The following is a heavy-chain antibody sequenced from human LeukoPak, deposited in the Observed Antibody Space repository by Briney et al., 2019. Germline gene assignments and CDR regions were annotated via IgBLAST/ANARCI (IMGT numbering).Heavy chain of an antibody. CDR3: ARSGYNRFDY. CDR1: GFTFNTYA. V-gene: IGHV3-23*01. D-gene: IGHD5-24*01. J-gene: IGHJ4*02. Sequence: PGGSLRLSCAASGFTFNTYAMSWVRQAPGKGLEWVSSFSGSGGSTYYADSVKGRFTISRDNSKSTLYLQMNSLGAEDTAIYYCARSGYNRFDYWGQGTLVTVSS. CDR2: FSGSGGST.